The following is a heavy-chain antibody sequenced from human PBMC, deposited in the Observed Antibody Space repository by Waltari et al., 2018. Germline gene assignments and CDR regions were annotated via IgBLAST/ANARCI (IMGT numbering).Heavy chain of an antibody. CDR1: GFIFSSST. CDR3: AKGFDRASFDY. D-gene: IGHD3-22*01. V-gene: IGHV3-23*03. Sequence: EVQLLASGGGLLQPGGSLRLSCAASGFIFSSSTMNGVRQAPGKGVEWVSVFHGGGDTGYADSVKGRFTISRDNSNNMLYLQMNSLRPEDTAVYYCAKGFDRASFDYWGQGTLVTVSS. J-gene: IGHJ4*02. CDR2: FHGGGDT.